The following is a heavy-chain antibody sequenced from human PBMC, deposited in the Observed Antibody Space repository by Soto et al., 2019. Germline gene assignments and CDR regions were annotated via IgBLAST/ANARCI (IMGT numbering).Heavy chain of an antibody. CDR1: GFTFSSYS. CDR2: ISSSSSYI. J-gene: IGHJ6*02. V-gene: IGHV3-21*01. D-gene: IGHD6-6*01. Sequence: GGSLRLSCAASGFTFSSYSMNWVRQAPGKGLEWVSSISSSSSYIYYADSVKGRFTISRDNAKNSLYLQMNSLRAEDTAVYYCARVSPLYSSSSPGGLTYYYYGMDVWGQGTTVTVSS. CDR3: ARVSPLYSSSSPGGLTYYYYGMDV.